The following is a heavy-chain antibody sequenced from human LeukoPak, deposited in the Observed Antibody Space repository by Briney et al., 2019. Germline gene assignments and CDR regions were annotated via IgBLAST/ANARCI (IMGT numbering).Heavy chain of an antibody. CDR2: ISYDGSNK. CDR3: VGQNYDVLTGYAPLDL. J-gene: IGHJ5*02. D-gene: IGHD3-9*01. Sequence: GGPLRLSCAASGITFSTYAMHWVRQAPGKGLEWVTVISYDGSNKQYADSVKGRFTISRENSKNTLYLQMNSLKPEDTAVYYCVGQNYDVLTGYAPLDLWGQGTLVTVSS. CDR1: GITFSTYA. V-gene: IGHV3-30-3*01.